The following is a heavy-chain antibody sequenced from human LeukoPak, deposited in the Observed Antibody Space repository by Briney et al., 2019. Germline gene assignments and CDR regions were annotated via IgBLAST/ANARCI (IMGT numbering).Heavy chain of an antibody. J-gene: IGHJ4*02. D-gene: IGHD4-17*01. CDR1: GDSISSGEYY. CDR3: ARGAMYGDVPRHVHVWYFDY. Sequence: PSGTLSLTCTVSGDSISSGEYYWNWIRQSPGKGLEWIGYIYYSGRTHDNPSLKSRVTISVDTSKNEFSLKLSSVTAADTAVYYCARGAMYGDVPRHVHVWYFDYWGQGTLVTVSS. CDR2: IYYSGRT. V-gene: IGHV4-30-4*01.